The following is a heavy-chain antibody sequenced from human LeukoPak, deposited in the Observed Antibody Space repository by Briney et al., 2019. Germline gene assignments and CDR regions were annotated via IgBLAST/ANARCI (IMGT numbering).Heavy chain of an antibody. CDR1: GFTFSSYA. D-gene: IGHD3-10*01. Sequence: GGSLRLSCAASGFTFSSYAMSWVRQAPGKGLEWVSAISGSGGSTYYADSVKGRFTISRDNSKNTLYLQMNSLRAEDTAVYYCAKDRGLMYYYGSGSLTFDYWGQGTLVTVSS. V-gene: IGHV3-23*01. J-gene: IGHJ4*02. CDR3: AKDRGLMYYYGSGSLTFDY. CDR2: ISGSGGST.